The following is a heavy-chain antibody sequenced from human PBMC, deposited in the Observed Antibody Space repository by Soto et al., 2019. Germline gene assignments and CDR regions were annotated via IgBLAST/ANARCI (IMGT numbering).Heavy chain of an antibody. CDR2: ISGYNGNT. V-gene: IGHV1-18*01. J-gene: IGHJ6*02. CDR1: GYSFTTYG. Sequence: QVQLVQSRGEVKKPGASVKVSCKTSGYSFTTYGISWVRQAPGQGLEWMGWISGYNGNTNFAQNLQGRVTMTTVTSTSTACMELRSLRSDHTAGNYGATAGPAPSYYYGMDVWGQGSTVTVSS. CDR3: ATAGPAPSYYYGMDV.